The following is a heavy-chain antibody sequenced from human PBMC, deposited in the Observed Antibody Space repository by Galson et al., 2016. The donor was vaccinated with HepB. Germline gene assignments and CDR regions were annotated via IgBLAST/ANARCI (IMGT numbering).Heavy chain of an antibody. CDR2: IYYDGSKK. J-gene: IGHJ4*02. Sequence: SLRLSCAASGFAFSSYGMHWIRQAPDKGLEWVAVIYYDGSKKYYAESVQGRFIISRDNSKKTLYLQMDSLRAEDTAKYYCVRDLGAGYGDSPEYWGQGTLVTVAS. CDR3: VRDLGAGYGDSPEY. D-gene: IGHD4-17*01. V-gene: IGHV3-33*01. CDR1: GFAFSSYG.